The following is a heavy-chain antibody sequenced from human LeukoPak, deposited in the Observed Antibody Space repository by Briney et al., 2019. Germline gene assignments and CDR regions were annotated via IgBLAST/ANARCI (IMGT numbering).Heavy chain of an antibody. CDR3: ARDHRAAAGQDWYFDL. Sequence: GGSLRLSCAASGFTFSSYAMSWVRQAPGKGLEWVSAISGSGGSTYYADSVKGRFTISRDNSKNTLYLQMNSLRAEDTAVYYCARDHRAAAGQDWYFDLWGRGTLVTVSS. V-gene: IGHV3-23*01. D-gene: IGHD6-13*01. CDR1: GFTFSSYA. J-gene: IGHJ2*01. CDR2: ISGSGGST.